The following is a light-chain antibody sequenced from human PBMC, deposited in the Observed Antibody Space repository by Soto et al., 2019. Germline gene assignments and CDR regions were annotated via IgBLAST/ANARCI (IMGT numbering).Light chain of an antibody. J-gene: IGKJ4*01. V-gene: IGKV3-15*01. CDR3: QQYNNWPLT. CDR2: SAS. CDR1: QSVSSD. Sequence: EIVITQTPATLSVSPGERAPLSCRASQSVSSDLAWYQQKPGQAPRLLVYSASTRATGIPARFSGSGSGTEFTLTISSLQSEDFAVYYCQQYNNWPLTFGGGTKVDNK.